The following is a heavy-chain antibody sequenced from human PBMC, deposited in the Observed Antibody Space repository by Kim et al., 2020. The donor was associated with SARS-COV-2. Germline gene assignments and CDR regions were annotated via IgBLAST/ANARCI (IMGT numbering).Heavy chain of an antibody. CDR1: GFTFSSYG. Sequence: GGSLRLSCAASGFTFSSYGMHWVRQAPGKGLEWVAVISYDGSNKYYADSVKGRFTISRDNSKNTLYLQMNSLRAEDTAVYYCAKDGGVGYSSAYYGMDD. D-gene: IGHD6-19*01. CDR2: ISYDGSNK. V-gene: IGHV3-30*18. J-gene: IGHJ6*01. CDR3: AKDGGVGYSSAYYGMDD.